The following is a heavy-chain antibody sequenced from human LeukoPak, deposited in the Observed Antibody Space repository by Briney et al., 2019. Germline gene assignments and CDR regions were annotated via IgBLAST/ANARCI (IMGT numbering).Heavy chain of an antibody. CDR1: GFTLSTNA. CDR3: AKDVGKWESLHFFDY. V-gene: IGHV3-23*01. Sequence: GGSLRLSCLTSGFTLSTNAMSWVRQAPGKGLEWISGISGSGASTYYADSVKGRFTISRDDSRNSLYLQMNSPRGDDTAVYYCAKDVGKWESLHFFDYWGQGTLVTVSS. D-gene: IGHD1-26*01. J-gene: IGHJ4*02. CDR2: ISGSGAST.